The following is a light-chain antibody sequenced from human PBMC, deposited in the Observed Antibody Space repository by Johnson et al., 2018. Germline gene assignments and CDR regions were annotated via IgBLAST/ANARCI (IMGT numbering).Light chain of an antibody. CDR1: SSNIGNNY. V-gene: IGLV1-51*02. CDR3: GTWHSSLCAGNV. CDR2: ENN. Sequence: QSVLTQPPSVSAAPGQKVTISCSGSSSNIGNNYVSWYQQLPGTAPKLLIYENNKRPSGIPDRFSGSKSGTSATLGITGLQTGDEADYYCGTWHSSLCAGNVFGTGTKVTVL. J-gene: IGLJ1*01.